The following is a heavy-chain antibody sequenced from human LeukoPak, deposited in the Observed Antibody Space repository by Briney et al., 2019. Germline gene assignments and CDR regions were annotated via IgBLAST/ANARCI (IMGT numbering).Heavy chain of an antibody. CDR3: GKNRYSGSLSPFDI. V-gene: IGHV3-23*01. J-gene: IGHJ3*02. D-gene: IGHD1-26*01. Sequence: PGGSLRLSCAASGFTFSNYGLNWVRQAPGKGLEWVSAISGGGGNTYYADSVKGRFTISRDNSKNTLYLQMNSLRAEDTAVYYCGKNRYSGSLSPFDIWGQGTMVTVSS. CDR1: GFTFSNYG. CDR2: ISGGGGNT.